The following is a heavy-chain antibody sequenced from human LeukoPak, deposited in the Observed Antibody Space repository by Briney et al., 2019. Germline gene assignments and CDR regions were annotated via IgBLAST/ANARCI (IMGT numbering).Heavy chain of an antibody. J-gene: IGHJ4*02. V-gene: IGHV1-69*13. D-gene: IGHD3-3*01. CDR3: ATGGPYYDVWSGYFDY. CDR1: GGTFNNYA. CDR2: IIPVSGTS. Sequence: GASVKVSCKVSGGTFNNYAISWVRQAPGQGLEWMGGIIPVSGTSNYAQRFQGRVTITADESTTTVYMELSSLRSEDTAVYYCATGGPYYDVWSGYFDYWGQGTLVTVSS.